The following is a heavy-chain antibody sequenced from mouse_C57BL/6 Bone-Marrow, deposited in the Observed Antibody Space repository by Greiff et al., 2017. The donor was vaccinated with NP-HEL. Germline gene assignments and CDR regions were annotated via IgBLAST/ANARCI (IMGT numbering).Heavy chain of an antibody. CDR3: ARSPYYYGSSLYAMDY. CDR2: IYPRSGNT. D-gene: IGHD1-1*01. CDR1: GYTFTSYG. J-gene: IGHJ4*01. V-gene: IGHV1-81*01. Sequence: VQLQQSGAELARPGASVKLSCKASGYTFTSYGISWVKQRTGQGLEWIGEIYPRSGNTYYNEKFKGKATLTADTSSSTAYMELRSLTSEDSAVYFCARSPYYYGSSLYAMDYWGQGTSVTVSS.